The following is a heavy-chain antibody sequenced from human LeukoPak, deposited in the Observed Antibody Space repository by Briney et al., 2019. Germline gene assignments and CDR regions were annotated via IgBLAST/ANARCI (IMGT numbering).Heavy chain of an antibody. CDR3: ARYMAGTAGTGNDAFDI. J-gene: IGHJ3*02. CDR1: GGTFSSYA. Sequence: ASVKVSCKASGGTFSSYAISWVRQAPGQGLEWMGGIIPIFSTANYAQKFQGRVTITADESTSTVYMELSSLRSEDTAVYYCARYMAGTAGTGNDAFDIWGQGTMVTVSS. D-gene: IGHD1-1*01. CDR2: IIPIFSTA. V-gene: IGHV1-69*13.